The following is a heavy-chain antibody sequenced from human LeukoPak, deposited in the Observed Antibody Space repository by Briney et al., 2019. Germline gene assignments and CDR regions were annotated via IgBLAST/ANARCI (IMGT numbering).Heavy chain of an antibody. CDR2: IIPIFGTA. J-gene: IGHJ5*02. V-gene: IGHV1-69*01. CDR1: GGTFIIYA. D-gene: IGHD2-2*01. Sequence: SVKVSCTASGGTFIIYAISWVRQAPGQGLEWMGGIIPIFGTANYAQKFQGRVTITADESTSTAYMELSSLRSEDTAVYYCARGLGCSSTSCPPNWFDHWGQGTLVTVSS. CDR3: ARGLGCSSTSCPPNWFDH.